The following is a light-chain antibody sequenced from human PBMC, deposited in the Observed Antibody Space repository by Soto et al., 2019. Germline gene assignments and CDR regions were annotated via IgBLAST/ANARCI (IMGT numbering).Light chain of an antibody. Sequence: EVVMTQSPAALSVSPGERATLSCRASQSVGTKLAWYQQKPGQAPRLLMYGASTRATGIPDRFTGSGSGTHFNLTIRSLQSEDVAVYYCQQYNEWPPWTFGQGTKVEVQ. J-gene: IGKJ1*01. CDR1: QSVGTK. CDR2: GAS. CDR3: QQYNEWPPWT. V-gene: IGKV3-15*01.